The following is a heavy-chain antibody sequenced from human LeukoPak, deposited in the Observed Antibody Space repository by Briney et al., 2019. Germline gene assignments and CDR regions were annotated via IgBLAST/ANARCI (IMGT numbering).Heavy chain of an antibody. V-gene: IGHV3-23*01. CDR2: ISGSGGST. Sequence: PGGSLRLSCAASGFTFSSYAMSWVRQAPGKGLEWVSAISGSGGSTYYADSVKGRFTISRDNSKNTLYLQMNSLRAEDTALYYCARAIGSYVSSYYYYMGVWGKGTTVTVSS. J-gene: IGHJ6*03. CDR1: GFTFSSYA. D-gene: IGHD1-26*01. CDR3: ARAIGSYVSSYYYYMGV.